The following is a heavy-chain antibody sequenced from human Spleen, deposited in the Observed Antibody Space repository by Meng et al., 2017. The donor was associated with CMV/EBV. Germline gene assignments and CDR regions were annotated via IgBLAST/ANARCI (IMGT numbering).Heavy chain of an antibody. J-gene: IGHJ4*02. V-gene: IGHV3-30*04. CDR2: ISYDGSNK. D-gene: IGHD4-17*01. CDR1: GFTFSSYA. Sequence: GESLKISCAASGFTFSSYAMHWVRQAPGKGLEWVAVISYDGSNKYYADSVKGRFTISRDNSKNTLYLQMNSLRAEDTAVYYCAKGAPYGDYGGGFDYWGQGTLVTVSS. CDR3: AKGAPYGDYGGGFDY.